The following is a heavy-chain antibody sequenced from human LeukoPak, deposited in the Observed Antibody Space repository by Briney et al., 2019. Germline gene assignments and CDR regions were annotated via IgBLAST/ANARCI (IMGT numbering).Heavy chain of an antibody. CDR2: INHSGST. Sequence: SETLSLTCIVSGGSISSYYWNWIRQPPGKGLEWIGEINHSGSTNYNPSLKSRVTISVDTSKNQFSLKLSSVTAADTAVYYCARRGYCSSTSCRKAPFDPWGQGTLVTVSS. D-gene: IGHD2-2*01. CDR1: GGSISSYY. J-gene: IGHJ5*02. V-gene: IGHV4-34*01. CDR3: ARRGYCSSTSCRKAPFDP.